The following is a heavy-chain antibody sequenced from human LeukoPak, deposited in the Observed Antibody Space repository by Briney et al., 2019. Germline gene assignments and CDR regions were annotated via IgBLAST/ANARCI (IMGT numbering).Heavy chain of an antibody. D-gene: IGHD6-13*01. CDR1: GGTFSSYT. V-gene: IGHV1-69*02. CDR2: IIPILGIA. CDR3: ARRAAAAAGTWYYYYYMDV. Sequence: SVKVSCKASGGTFSSYTISWVRQAPGQGLEWMGRIIPILGIANYAQKFQGRVTITADKSTSTAYMELSSLRSEDTAVYYCARRAAAAAGTWYYYYYMDVWGKGTTVTVSS. J-gene: IGHJ6*03.